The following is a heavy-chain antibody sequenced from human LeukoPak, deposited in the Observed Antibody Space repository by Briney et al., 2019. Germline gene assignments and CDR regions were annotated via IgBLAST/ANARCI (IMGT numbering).Heavy chain of an antibody. CDR1: GFTFSSYW. J-gene: IGHJ6*02. V-gene: IGHV3-74*01. Sequence: QPGGSLRLSCAASGFTFSSYWMHWVRQAPGKGLVWVSRINSDGSSTSYADSVKGRFTISRDNAKNTLYLQMNSLRAEDTAVYYCARGSSGWSYGMDVWGQGTTVTVSS. D-gene: IGHD6-19*01. CDR3: ARGSSGWSYGMDV. CDR2: INSDGSST.